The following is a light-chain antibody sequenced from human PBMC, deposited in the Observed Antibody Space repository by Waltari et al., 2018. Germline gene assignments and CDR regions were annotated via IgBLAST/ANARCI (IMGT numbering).Light chain of an antibody. CDR2: INSDGSH. Sequence: QLVLTQSPSASASLGASVKLTCTLSSGHSSNVVAWLQQRPEKGPRYLMKINSDGSHSKGDEIPVRFSGSSSGAERYLPISSLQSEDEADYFCQTGGHGTWVFGGGTKLTVL. CDR1: SGHSSNV. CDR3: QTGGHGTWV. J-gene: IGLJ3*02. V-gene: IGLV4-69*02.